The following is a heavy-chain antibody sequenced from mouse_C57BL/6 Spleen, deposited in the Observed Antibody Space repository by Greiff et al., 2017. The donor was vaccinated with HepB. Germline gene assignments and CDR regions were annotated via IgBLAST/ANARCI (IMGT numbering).Heavy chain of an antibody. Sequence: VQLQQPGAELVMPGASVKLSCKASGYTFTSYWMHWVKQRPGQGLEWIGEIDPSDSYTNYNQKFKGKSTLTVDKSSSTAYMQLSSLTSEDSAVYYGARSGYYGSSYDFDYWGQGTTLTVSS. CDR1: GYTFTSYW. CDR2: IDPSDSYT. J-gene: IGHJ2*01. D-gene: IGHD1-1*01. V-gene: IGHV1-69*01. CDR3: ARSGYYGSSYDFDY.